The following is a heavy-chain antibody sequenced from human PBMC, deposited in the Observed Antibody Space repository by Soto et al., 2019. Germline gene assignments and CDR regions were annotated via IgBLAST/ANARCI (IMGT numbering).Heavy chain of an antibody. CDR2: IYYSGST. V-gene: IGHV4-59*08. CDR3: GRGTRTYYVLH. CDR1: XXSXSXXX. Sequence: PSEXLSLTCTXXXXSXSXXXXXXXRQPLGQGLECIGYIYYSGSTNYDPSLKRRVTISVEPSKNQLSLKLSSVTAADTAVYYCGRGTRTYYVLHWGQSTL. D-gene: IGHD3-3*01. J-gene: IGHJ1*01.